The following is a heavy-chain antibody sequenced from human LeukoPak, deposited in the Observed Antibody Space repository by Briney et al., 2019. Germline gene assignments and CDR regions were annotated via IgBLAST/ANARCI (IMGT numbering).Heavy chain of an antibody. V-gene: IGHV1-2*06. CDR3: ARDRDYGDYLGDY. CDR2: IKPNNGDT. J-gene: IGHJ4*02. CDR1: GYTFINYF. D-gene: IGHD4-17*01. Sequence: GASVKVSCRASGYTFINYFIHWVRQAPGQGLEWMGRIKPNNGDTDYAQEFQGRVTMTRDMSISTAHMELSGLRFDDTAVYYCARDRDYGDYLGDYWGQGTLVTVSS.